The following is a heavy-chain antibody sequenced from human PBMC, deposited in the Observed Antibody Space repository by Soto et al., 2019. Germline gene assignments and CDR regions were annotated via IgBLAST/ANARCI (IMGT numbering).Heavy chain of an antibody. Sequence: PSETLSLTCTVSGGSISSYYWSWIRQPPGKGLEWIGYIYYSGSTNYNPSLKSRVTISVDTSKNQFSLKLSSVTAADTAVYYCARHGVDYSNYENYYYMAVWGKGTSVTVSS. D-gene: IGHD4-4*01. CDR3: ARHGVDYSNYENYYYMAV. J-gene: IGHJ6*03. CDR1: GGSISSYY. CDR2: IYYSGST. V-gene: IGHV4-59*08.